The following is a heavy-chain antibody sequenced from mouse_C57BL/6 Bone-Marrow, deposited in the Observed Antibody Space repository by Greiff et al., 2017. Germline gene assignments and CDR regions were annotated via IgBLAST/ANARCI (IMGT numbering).Heavy chain of an antibody. V-gene: IGHV1-80*01. J-gene: IGHJ1*03. CDR3: ARWDYYGSAWYFDV. CDR1: GYAFSSYW. Sequence: QVQLQQSGAELVKPGASVKISCKASGYAFSSYWMNWVKQRPGKGLEWIGQIYPGDGDTNYNGKFKGKATLTADQSSSTAYMQLSSLTSEDSAVYFCARWDYYGSAWYFDVWGTGTTVTVSS. CDR2: IYPGDGDT. D-gene: IGHD1-1*01.